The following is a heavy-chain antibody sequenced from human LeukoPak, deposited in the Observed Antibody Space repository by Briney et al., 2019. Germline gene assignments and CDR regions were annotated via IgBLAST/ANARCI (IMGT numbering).Heavy chain of an antibody. CDR3: ARVATVTLNWFDP. J-gene: IGHJ5*02. V-gene: IGHV3-30-3*01. Sequence: GGSLRLSCAASGFTFSSYAMHWVRQAPGKGLEWVAVISYDGSNKYYADSVKGRFTISRDNSKNTLYLQMNSLRAEDTAVYYCARVATVTLNWFDPWGQGTLVTVSS. CDR1: GFTFSSYA. CDR2: ISYDGSNK. D-gene: IGHD4-17*01.